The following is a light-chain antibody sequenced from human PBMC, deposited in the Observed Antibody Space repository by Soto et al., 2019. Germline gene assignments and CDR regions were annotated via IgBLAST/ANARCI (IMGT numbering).Light chain of an antibody. Sequence: EIVMTQSPATLSVSPGERATLSCRASQSVSSYLAWYQQKPGQAPRLLIYGASTRATGIPARFSGSGSGTEFTRTISSLQSEDFAVYYCQQYNNWPTWTFGQGTKVEIK. V-gene: IGKV3-15*01. CDR1: QSVSSY. CDR2: GAS. CDR3: QQYNNWPTWT. J-gene: IGKJ1*01.